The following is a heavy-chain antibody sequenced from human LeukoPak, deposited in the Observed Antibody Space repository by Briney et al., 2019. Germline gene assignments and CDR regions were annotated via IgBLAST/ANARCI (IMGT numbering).Heavy chain of an antibody. J-gene: IGHJ5*02. CDR1: GGSFSGYY. CDR2: INHSGST. Sequence: SETLSLTCAVDGGSFSGYYWSWIRQPPGKGLEWIGEINHSGSTNYNPSLKSRVTISVDTSKNQFSLKLSAVAAADTAVYYCARANVLMVYAIRWFDPWGQGTLVTVSS. D-gene: IGHD2-8*01. V-gene: IGHV4-34*01. CDR3: ARANVLMVYAIRWFDP.